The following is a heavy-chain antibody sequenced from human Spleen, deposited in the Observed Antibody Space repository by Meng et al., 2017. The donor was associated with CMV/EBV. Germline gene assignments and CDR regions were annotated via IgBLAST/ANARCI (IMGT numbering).Heavy chain of an antibody. CDR3: ARRGQVGATSYYYYYGMDV. J-gene: IGHJ6*02. V-gene: IGHV4-59*01. CDR1: GGTISSYY. D-gene: IGHD1-26*01. CDR2: IHYSGST. Sequence: GSLRLSCTVSGGTISSYYWSWIRQPPGKGLEWIGYIHYSGSTNYNPSLKSRVTISVDTSKNQFSLKLSSVTAADTAVYYCARRGQVGATSYYYYYGMDVWGQGTTVTVSS.